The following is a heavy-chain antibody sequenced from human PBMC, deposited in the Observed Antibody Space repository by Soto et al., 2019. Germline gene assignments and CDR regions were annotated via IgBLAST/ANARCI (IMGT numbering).Heavy chain of an antibody. CDR3: ARIPVDTSMIYWLDP. CDR1: GGSVSSGDYY. CDR2: IYYSGNT. D-gene: IGHD5-18*01. J-gene: IGHJ5*02. V-gene: IGHV4-61*08. Sequence: SETLSLTCTVSGGSVSSGDYYWSWIRQPPGKGLEWIGYIYYSGNTNYNPSLKSRVIISVDTSKNLSSLKLTSVTAADTAVYYCARIPVDTSMIYWLDPWGQGTLVTVSS.